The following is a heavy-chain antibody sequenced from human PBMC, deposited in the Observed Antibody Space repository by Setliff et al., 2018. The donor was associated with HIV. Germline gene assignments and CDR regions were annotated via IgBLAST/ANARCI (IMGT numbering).Heavy chain of an antibody. CDR2: IYYSGST. CDR3: ARADIVVVPAAISSIFYYYYYMDV. CDR1: GVSITSYF. Sequence: SETLSLTCTVSGVSITSYFWSWIRQPPGKGLEWIGFIYYSGSTSGGTNYNPSLKSRVTISLDTSKNQFSLNLSSVTAADTAVYYCARADIVVVPAAISSIFYYYYYMDVWGKGTTVTVSS. J-gene: IGHJ6*03. D-gene: IGHD2-2*01. V-gene: IGHV4-59*01.